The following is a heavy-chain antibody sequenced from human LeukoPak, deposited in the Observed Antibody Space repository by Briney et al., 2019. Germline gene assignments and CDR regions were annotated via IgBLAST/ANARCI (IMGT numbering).Heavy chain of an antibody. CDR2: IKQDGSEK. J-gene: IGHJ4*02. V-gene: IGHV3-7*05. Sequence: PGGSLRLSCAASGFTFSTYWMSWVRQAPGKGLKWVANIKQDGSEKYYVDSVKGRFTISRDNAKNSLYLQMNSLRAEDTAVYYRASIHIEPGYYFGSFDYWGQGKLVTVSS. CDR1: GFTFSTYW. CDR3: ASIHIEPGYYFGSFDY. D-gene: IGHD3-10*01.